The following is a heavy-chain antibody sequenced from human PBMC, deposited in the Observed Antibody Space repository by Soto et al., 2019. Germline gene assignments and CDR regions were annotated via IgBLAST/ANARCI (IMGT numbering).Heavy chain of an antibody. V-gene: IGHV3-33*01. CDR2: TRHDGTNK. CDR1: GFTFSNYG. J-gene: IGHJ4*02. CDR3: ARDLSGPLDY. Sequence: GGSLRLSCATSGFTFSNYGMHWVRLSPGKGLEWVAVTRHDGTNKYYADSVKGRCTISRDNSKNTVHLQMNSLRGEDTAVYYCARDLSGPLDYWGQGTLVTVSS.